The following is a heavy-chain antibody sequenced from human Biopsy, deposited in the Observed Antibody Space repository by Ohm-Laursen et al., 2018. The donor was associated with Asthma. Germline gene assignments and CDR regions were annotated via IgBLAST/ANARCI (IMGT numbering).Heavy chain of an antibody. V-gene: IGHV3-30*03. CDR3: ARAHSSGWTRGMDV. D-gene: IGHD6-19*01. J-gene: IGHJ6*02. CDR2: ISFDGSNK. Sequence: SLRLSCAASGFTFSAYGIHWVRQAPGKGLDWVAGISFDGSNKYFADSVEGRFTISRDNSQNTLYLQMNSLRVDDTAVYFCARAHSSGWTRGMDVWGQGTTVTVSS. CDR1: GFTFSAYG.